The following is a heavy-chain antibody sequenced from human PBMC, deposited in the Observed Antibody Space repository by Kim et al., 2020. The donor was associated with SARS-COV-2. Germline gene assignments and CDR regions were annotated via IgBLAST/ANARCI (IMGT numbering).Heavy chain of an antibody. CDR1: GFSLRSYD. J-gene: IGHJ4*02. V-gene: IGHV3-23*01. CDR2: IVSRDEST. CDR3: ARDLRGGGFDC. Sequence: GGSLRLSCVASGFSLRSYDMSWVRQAPGKGLEWVAHIVSRDESTYYADSVKGRFTISRDNSKTTLFLEVNSLRDDDTAVYYCARDLRGGGFDCWGQGTLVTVSS. D-gene: IGHD2-15*01.